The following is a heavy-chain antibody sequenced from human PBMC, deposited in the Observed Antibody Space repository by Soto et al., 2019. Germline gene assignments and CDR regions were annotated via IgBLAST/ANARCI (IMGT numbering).Heavy chain of an antibody. V-gene: IGHV4-34*09. CDR1: GGAFSGYI. Sequence: SECLSLPCDVDGGAFSGYIWTWIRQTPGKGLQWIGQINHSGSANYNPSLKSRVTISVDTSKNQFSLKLSSVTAADTAVYYCARSVFPWGQGTLVTVSS. CDR2: INHSGSA. J-gene: IGHJ5*02. CDR3: ARSVFP.